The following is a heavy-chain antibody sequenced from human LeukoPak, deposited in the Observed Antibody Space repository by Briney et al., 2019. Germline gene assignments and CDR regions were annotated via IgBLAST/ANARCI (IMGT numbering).Heavy chain of an antibody. Sequence: PSETLSLTCTVSGGSISSSSYLWGWIRQPPGKGLEWIGSIYYSGSTYYNPSLKSRVTISVDTSKNQFSLKLSSVTAADTAVYYCATEPVGATKGFDYWGQGTLVTVSS. V-gene: IGHV4-39*07. J-gene: IGHJ4*02. CDR3: ATEPVGATKGFDY. CDR2: IYYSGST. D-gene: IGHD1-26*01. CDR1: GGSISSSSYL.